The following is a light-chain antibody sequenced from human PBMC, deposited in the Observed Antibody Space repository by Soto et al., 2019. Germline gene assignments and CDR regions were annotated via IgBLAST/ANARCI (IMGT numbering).Light chain of an antibody. CDR1: QSVGRN. J-gene: IGKJ1*01. V-gene: IGKV3-15*01. CDR3: QQYNNWPRT. CDR2: GAS. Sequence: EIVMMQSPATLSVSPGERATLSCRASQSVGRNLAWYQQKPGQAPRLLIYGASPRATGIPARFSGSGSGTEFILTISSLQSEDFAVYYCQQYNNWPRTFGQGTKV.